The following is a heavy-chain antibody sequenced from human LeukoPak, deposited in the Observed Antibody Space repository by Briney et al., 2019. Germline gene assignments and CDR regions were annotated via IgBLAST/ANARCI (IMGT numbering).Heavy chain of an antibody. CDR1: GFTFNTYA. Sequence: HPGGSLRLSCAASGFTFNTYAMPWVRQAPGKGLEWVAVISYDGNKKYYADSVKGRFTISRDNSRNTVHVQMNSLRPEDTAVYYCARGWEPFDYWGQGSLVTVSS. V-gene: IGHV3-30-3*01. CDR3: ARGWEPFDY. J-gene: IGHJ4*02. D-gene: IGHD1-1*01. CDR2: ISYDGNKK.